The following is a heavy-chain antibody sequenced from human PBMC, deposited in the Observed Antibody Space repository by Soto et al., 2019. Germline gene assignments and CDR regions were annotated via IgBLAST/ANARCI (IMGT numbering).Heavy chain of an antibody. V-gene: IGHV3-48*03. CDR2: ISTSGDTK. J-gene: IGHJ4*02. CDR1: GFTFRSYE. Sequence: SLPLCVAASGFTFRSYEVNWVRQAPGKGLEWVSYISTSGDTKYYADSVKGRFTISRDNAKNSVYLQMNSLRAEDTAVYYCARDGYSYGYPFDYWGKGALVTVSS. D-gene: IGHD5-18*01. CDR3: ARDGYSYGYPFDY.